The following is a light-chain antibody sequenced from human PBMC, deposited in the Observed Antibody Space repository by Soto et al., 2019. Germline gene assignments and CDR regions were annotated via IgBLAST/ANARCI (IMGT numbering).Light chain of an antibody. CDR1: SSNIGAGYD. Sequence: QSVLTQPPSVSGAPGQRGTISCTGSSSNIGAGYDVHWYQQLPGTAPKLLIYDNNNRPSGVPDRFSGSKSGTSASLAITGLQAEDEADYYCQSYDTGPRWVFGTGTKVTVL. CDR3: QSYDTGPRWV. CDR2: DNN. J-gene: IGLJ1*01. V-gene: IGLV1-40*01.